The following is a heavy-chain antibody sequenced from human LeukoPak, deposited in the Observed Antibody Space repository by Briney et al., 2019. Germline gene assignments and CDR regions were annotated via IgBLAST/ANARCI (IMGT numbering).Heavy chain of an antibody. V-gene: IGHV4-34*01. D-gene: IGHD3-10*01. CDR1: GGSFSGYY. CDR2: INHSGST. Sequence: PSETLSLTCAVYGGSFSGYYWSWIRQPPGKGLEWIGEINHSGSTNYNPSLKSRVTISVDTSKNQFSLKLTSVTAADTAVYYCARDYPRSDAFDIWGQGTMVTVSS. CDR3: ARDYPRSDAFDI. J-gene: IGHJ3*02.